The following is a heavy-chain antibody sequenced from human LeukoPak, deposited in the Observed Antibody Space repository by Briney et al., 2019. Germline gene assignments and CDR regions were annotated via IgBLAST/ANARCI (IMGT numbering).Heavy chain of an antibody. CDR2: IYYSGST. J-gene: IGHJ4*02. Sequence: PETLSLTCTVSGGSISSYYWSWLRQPPGKGLEWIGYIYYSGSTNYNPSLKSRVTISVDTSKNQFSLKLSSVTAADTAVYYCARATGEYSSSRPLDYWGQGTLVTVSS. D-gene: IGHD6-6*01. V-gene: IGHV4-59*01. CDR3: ARATGEYSSSRPLDY. CDR1: GGSISSYY.